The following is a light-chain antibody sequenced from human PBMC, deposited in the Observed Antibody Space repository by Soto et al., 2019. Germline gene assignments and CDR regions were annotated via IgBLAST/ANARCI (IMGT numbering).Light chain of an antibody. CDR1: QRVSNSY. V-gene: IGKV3-20*01. CDR2: GAS. CDR3: QQYGTSPPGT. Sequence: EIVLTQSPGTLSLSPGERATLSCRASQRVSNSYLAWYQQKPGQAPRLLIYGASSRATGIPDRFSGSGSGTDFTLTISRLEPEDFAVYSCQQYGTSPPGTFGQGTKVDIK. J-gene: IGKJ1*01.